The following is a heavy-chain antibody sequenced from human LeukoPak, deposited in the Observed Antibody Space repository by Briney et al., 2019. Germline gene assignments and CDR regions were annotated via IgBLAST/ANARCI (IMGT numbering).Heavy chain of an antibody. D-gene: IGHD3-10*01. CDR2: ISSSSYI. V-gene: IGHV3-21*01. CDR3: ARDDAQYGITMVRGLA. J-gene: IGHJ4*02. CDR1: GFTFSSYA. Sequence: PGRSLRLSCAASGFTFSSYAMHWVRQAPGKGLEWVSSISSSSYIYYADSVKGRFTISRDNAKNSLYLQMNSLRAEDTAVYYCARDDAQYGITMVRGLAWGQGTLVTVSS.